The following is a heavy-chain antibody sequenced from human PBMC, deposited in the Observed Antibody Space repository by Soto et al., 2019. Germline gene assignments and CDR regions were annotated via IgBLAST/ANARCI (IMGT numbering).Heavy chain of an antibody. J-gene: IGHJ1*01. CDR1: GFTVSNNY. D-gene: IGHD5-12*01. V-gene: IGHV3-66*01. CDR2: IYSGGST. CDR3: ARGGYCDSRREFFRH. Sequence: LKLSCAASGFTVSNNYMSWVRQAPGKGLECVSVIYSGGSTFYADSVKGRFTISRDNSENSLYLQMNSLRAEDTAVYYCARGGYCDSRREFFRHWAQGTLVTGSS.